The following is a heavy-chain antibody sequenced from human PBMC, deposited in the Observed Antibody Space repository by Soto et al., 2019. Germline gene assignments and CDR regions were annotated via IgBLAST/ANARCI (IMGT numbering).Heavy chain of an antibody. V-gene: IGHV3-9*01. D-gene: IGHD2-2*01. CDR3: KKSKEEGRQLPPGFDL. J-gene: IGHJ4*02. CDR1: GFTFDDYA. Sequence: GGSLRLSCAPSGFTFDDYAMHWVRQAPGKGLEWVSGISWNSGMIDYADSVKGRFTISRDNAKKSLYLQMNSLRVEDTALYLCKKSKEEGRQLPPGFDLWGQGTLVTVSS. CDR2: ISWNSGMI.